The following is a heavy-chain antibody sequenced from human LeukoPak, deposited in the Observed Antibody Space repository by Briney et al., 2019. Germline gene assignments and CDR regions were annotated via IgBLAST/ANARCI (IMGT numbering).Heavy chain of an antibody. J-gene: IGHJ4*02. CDR1: GYTFTSYD. Sequence: ASVKLSCKASGYTFTSYDINCVRQATAQGLECMEWMNPNSGNTGYAQKFEGRVTMTRSNLISTAYMELGSVRSEDTAVYHCARGRGYSYGFDYWGQGTLVTVSS. CDR2: MNPNSGNT. V-gene: IGHV1-8*01. CDR3: ARGRGYSYGFDY. D-gene: IGHD5-18*01.